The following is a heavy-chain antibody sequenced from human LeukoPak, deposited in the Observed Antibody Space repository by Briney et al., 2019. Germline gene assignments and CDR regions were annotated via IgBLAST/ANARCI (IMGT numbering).Heavy chain of an antibody. CDR3: ARENGYSGYDHIDY. CDR1: GFTFSSYW. CDR2: INQDGSEK. J-gene: IGHJ4*02. D-gene: IGHD5-12*01. Sequence: GGSLRLSCAASGFTFSSYWMSWVRQAPGKGLEWVANINQDGSEKYYVDSVKGRFTISRDNAKNSLYLQMNSLRAEDTAVYYCARENGYSGYDHIDYWGQGTLVTVSS. V-gene: IGHV3-7*01.